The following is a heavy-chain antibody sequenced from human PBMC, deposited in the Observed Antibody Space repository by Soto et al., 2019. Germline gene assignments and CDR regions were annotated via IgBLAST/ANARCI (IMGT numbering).Heavy chain of an antibody. CDR2: INHSGST. V-gene: IGHV4-34*01. CDR3: ARGRGRVVPAALNNYYYYYGMDV. CDR1: GGSFSGYY. Sequence: ETLSLSCAAYGGSFSGYYLSWIRQPPGQGLEWIGEINHSGSTNYNPSLKSRVTISVDTSKNQFCLKLSSVTAADTAVYYCARGRGRVVPAALNNYYYYYGMDVWGQGTTDTVSS. D-gene: IGHD2-2*01. J-gene: IGHJ6*02.